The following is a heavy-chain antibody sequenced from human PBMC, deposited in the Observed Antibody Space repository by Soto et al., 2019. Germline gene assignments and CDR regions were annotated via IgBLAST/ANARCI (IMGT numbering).Heavy chain of an antibody. Sequence: GESLKVSCKGSGYSFTSYWIGWVRQMPGKGLEWMGIIYPGDSDTRYSPSFQGQVTISADKSISTAYLQWSSLKASDTAMYYCARQPGYYYYYMDVWGKGTTVTVSS. CDR1: GYSFTSYW. CDR3: ARQPGYYYYYMDV. J-gene: IGHJ6*03. CDR2: IYPGDSDT. V-gene: IGHV5-51*01.